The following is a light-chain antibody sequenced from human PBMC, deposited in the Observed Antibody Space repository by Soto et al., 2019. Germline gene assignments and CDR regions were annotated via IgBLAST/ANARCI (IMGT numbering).Light chain of an antibody. J-gene: IGKJ3*01. Sequence: DIQMTQSPSSLSASVGDRVTITCQASQDISNYLNWYQQKPGKAPRLLIYDASNLETGVTSKFSGSGSGTAFTFTISSLQPEDIGAYYHQHYLNRPISTFGPGTKVDIK. CDR1: QDISNY. CDR3: QHYLNRPIST. CDR2: DAS. V-gene: IGKV1-33*01.